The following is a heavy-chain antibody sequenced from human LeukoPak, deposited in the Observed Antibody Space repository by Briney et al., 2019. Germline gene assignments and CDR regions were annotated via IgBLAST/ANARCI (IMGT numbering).Heavy chain of an antibody. CDR3: ASTTREDYSLYYYYYMDV. J-gene: IGHJ6*03. Sequence: QPGGSLLLSCAASGFTFSSSAMSWVRQAPGKGLEWVSAISGSGSSTYYSDSVKGRFTISRDNSKNTLFLQMSSLRSEDTAVYYCASTTREDYSLYYYYYMDVWGKGTTVTVSS. V-gene: IGHV3-23*01. D-gene: IGHD4-11*01. CDR1: GFTFSSSA. CDR2: ISGSGSST.